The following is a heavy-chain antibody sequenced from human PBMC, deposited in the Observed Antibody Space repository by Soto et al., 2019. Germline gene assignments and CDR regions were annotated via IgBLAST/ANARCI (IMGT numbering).Heavy chain of an antibody. CDR3: ARHTPAISISDH. CDR1: GGYIGSSSYY. J-gene: IGHJ4*02. Sequence: PSETQSLTSTVSGGYIGSSSYYWGWIRQPPGKGLEWIGSIYYSGSTYYNPSLKSRVTISVDTSKNQFSLKLSSVTAADTAVYYCARHTPAISISDHWGQGTLVTVSS. CDR2: IYYSGST. V-gene: IGHV4-39*01. D-gene: IGHD2-15*01.